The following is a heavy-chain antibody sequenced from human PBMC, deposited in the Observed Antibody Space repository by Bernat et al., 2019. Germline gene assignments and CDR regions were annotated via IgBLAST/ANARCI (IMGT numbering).Heavy chain of an antibody. V-gene: IGHV3-23*01. CDR2: ISGSGGST. Sequence: EVQLLESGGGLVQPGGSLRLSCAASGFTFSSYAMSWVRQAPGKGLEWVSAISGSGGSTYYADSVKGRFTISRDNSKNTLYLQKNSLRAEDTAVYYCASAPIAAAAPFDYWGQGTLVTVSS. J-gene: IGHJ4*02. D-gene: IGHD6-13*01. CDR3: ASAPIAAAAPFDY. CDR1: GFTFSSYA.